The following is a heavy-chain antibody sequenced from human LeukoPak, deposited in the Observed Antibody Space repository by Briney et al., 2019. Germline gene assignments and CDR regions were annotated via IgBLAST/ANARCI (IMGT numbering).Heavy chain of an antibody. CDR2: IRYDGSKV. V-gene: IGHV3-30*02. Sequence: GGSLGLSCAASGFTFRNYGMHWVRQAPGEGLQWVAFIRYDGSKVYSADSVKGRFTISRDNSKNTLDLQMNSLRAEDTAVYYCARDGTYSHFDYWGQGTLVTVSS. CDR1: GFTFRNYG. J-gene: IGHJ4*02. D-gene: IGHD2-15*01. CDR3: ARDGTYSHFDY.